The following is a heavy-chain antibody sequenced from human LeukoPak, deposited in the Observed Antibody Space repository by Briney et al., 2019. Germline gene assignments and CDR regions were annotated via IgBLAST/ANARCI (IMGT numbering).Heavy chain of an antibody. Sequence: GGSLRLSCAASGFTLSSYAMSWVHQAPGKGLEWVSAISGSGGSTYYADSVKGRFTISRDNSKNTLYLQMNSLRAEDTAVYYCAKGQSRHIVVVTATYWYFDLWGRGTLVTVPS. V-gene: IGHV3-23*01. J-gene: IGHJ2*01. CDR2: ISGSGGST. CDR3: AKGQSRHIVVVTATYWYFDL. D-gene: IGHD2-21*02. CDR1: GFTLSSYA.